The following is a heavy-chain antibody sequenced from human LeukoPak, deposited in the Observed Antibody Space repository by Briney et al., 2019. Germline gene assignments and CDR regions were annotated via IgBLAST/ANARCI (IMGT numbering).Heavy chain of an antibody. V-gene: IGHV1-2*02. Sequence: GASVKVSCKASGYTFTGYYMHWVRQAPGQGLEWMGWINPNSGGTNYAQKFQGRVTMTRDTSISTAYMELSRLRSDDTAVYYCARAYCSSTSCYEPYYMDVWGKGTTVTVSS. J-gene: IGHJ6*03. D-gene: IGHD2-2*01. CDR1: GYTFTGYY. CDR2: INPNSGGT. CDR3: ARAYCSSTSCYEPYYMDV.